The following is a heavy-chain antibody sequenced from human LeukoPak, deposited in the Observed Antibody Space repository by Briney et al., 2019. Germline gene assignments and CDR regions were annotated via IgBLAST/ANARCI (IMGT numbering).Heavy chain of an antibody. D-gene: IGHD3-22*01. V-gene: IGHV1-18*01. CDR1: GYTFTSYG. CDR2: INTDNGNT. J-gene: IGHJ3*02. Sequence: ASVKVSCKASGYTFTSYGISWVRQAPGQGLEWMGWINTDNGNTNYAQKLQGRVTMTTDTSTSTAYMELRSLKSDDTAVYYCASLKNYYDSSGYLVTDAFDIWGQGTMVTVSS. CDR3: ASLKNYYDSSGYLVTDAFDI.